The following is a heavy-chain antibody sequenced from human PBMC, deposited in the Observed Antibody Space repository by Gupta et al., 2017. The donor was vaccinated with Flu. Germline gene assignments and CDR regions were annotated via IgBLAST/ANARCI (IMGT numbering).Heavy chain of an antibody. D-gene: IGHD6-19*01. Sequence: QLQLQESGPGLVKPSATLSLICTVSGASISSGNYWWGWIRQPPGKGLEYIGSIYYSGSTEYNPSLESRVTISVDTSNHQFSLKLKSLTAADTAVYYCARQGVEVAGSDYPYFYYLDVWGKGTTVTVSS. V-gene: IGHV4-39*01. CDR3: ARQGVEVAGSDYPYFYYLDV. CDR1: GASISSGNYW. CDR2: IYYSGST. J-gene: IGHJ6*03.